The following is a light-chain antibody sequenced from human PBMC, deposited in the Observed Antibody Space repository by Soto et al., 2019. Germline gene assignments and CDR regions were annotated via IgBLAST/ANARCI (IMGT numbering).Light chain of an antibody. CDR2: GTS. Sequence: EIVLTQSPGTLSLSPGERATLSCRASQSVSSSYLAWYQQKPGQAPRLLIYGTSSRATAIPDRFSGSGSETHFTLTNSRQEPEDLAVYYCQQYGRSSWTIVQRTKVEIK. CDR1: QSVSSSY. CDR3: QQYGRSSWT. J-gene: IGKJ1*01. V-gene: IGKV3-20*01.